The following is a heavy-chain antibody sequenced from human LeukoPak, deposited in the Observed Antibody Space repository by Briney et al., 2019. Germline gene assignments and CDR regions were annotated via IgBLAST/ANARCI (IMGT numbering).Heavy chain of an antibody. CDR3: AYIVVVPAIADY. Sequence: GASVKVSCKASGYTFTDYYIHWVRQAPGQGLEWMGRINPNSGGTNYAQKFQGRVTMTRDTSTSTVYMELSSLRSEDTAVYYCAYIVVVPAIADYWGQGTLVTVSS. CDR2: INPNSGGT. J-gene: IGHJ4*02. V-gene: IGHV1-2*06. D-gene: IGHD2-2*01. CDR1: GYTFTDYY.